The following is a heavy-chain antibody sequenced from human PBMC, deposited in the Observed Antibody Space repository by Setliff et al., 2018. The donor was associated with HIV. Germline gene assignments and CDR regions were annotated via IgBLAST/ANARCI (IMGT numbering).Heavy chain of an antibody. CDR2: IYCSGNT. CDR3: ARGRRRSSTPYYFDY. J-gene: IGHJ4*02. CDR1: NDSINYQY. V-gene: IGHV4-59*11. Sequence: PSETLSLTCTVSNDSINYQYWAWIRQPPGKGLEWIGSIYCSGNTNYNPSLKSRVTISIDTSKSQFSLRLTSVSAADTAMYYCARGRRRSSTPYYFDYWGQGTLVTVSS.